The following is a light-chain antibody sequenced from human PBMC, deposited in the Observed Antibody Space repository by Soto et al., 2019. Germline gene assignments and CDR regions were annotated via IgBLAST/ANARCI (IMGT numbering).Light chain of an antibody. J-gene: IGLJ1*01. V-gene: IGLV2-18*01. CDR3: SLYTSENAYV. Sequence: QSALTQPPSVSGSPGQSVTISCTGTSTDFVSYNRVSWYQQPPGTAPKLMIYEVSKRPSGVPDRFSGSKSGNTASLTISGLQAADEADYSCSLYTSENAYVFGNGTKVTVL. CDR1: STDFVSYNR. CDR2: EVS.